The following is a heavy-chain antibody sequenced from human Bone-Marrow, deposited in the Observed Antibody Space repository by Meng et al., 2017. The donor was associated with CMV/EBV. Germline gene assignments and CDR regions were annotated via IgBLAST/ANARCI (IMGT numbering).Heavy chain of an antibody. Sequence: ASVKVSCKASGFTFSDYHMYWVRQAPGQGLEWMGWLNPNSGGTDFAQKFQNRVSLTGDTSSNTVYMELRRLRSDDTAVYYCAHLQDHYYDMDVWGQGTTVTVSS. CDR3: AHLQDHYYDMDV. V-gene: IGHV1-2*02. CDR2: LNPNSGGT. J-gene: IGHJ6*02. CDR1: GFTFSDYH. D-gene: IGHD3-10*01.